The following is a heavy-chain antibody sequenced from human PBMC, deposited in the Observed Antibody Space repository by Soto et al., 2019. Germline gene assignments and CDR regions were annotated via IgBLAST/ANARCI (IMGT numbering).Heavy chain of an antibody. Sequence: SETLSLTCAVYGVSFSGYYWIWIRQPPGKGLEWIGEINHSGSTNYNPSLKSRVTISVDTSKNQFSLKLSSVTAADTAVYYCARVRSNIVVVPAAIMWFDYWGQGTLVTVSS. CDR2: INHSGST. CDR1: GVSFSGYY. V-gene: IGHV4-34*01. J-gene: IGHJ4*02. D-gene: IGHD2-2*02. CDR3: ARVRSNIVVVPAAIMWFDY.